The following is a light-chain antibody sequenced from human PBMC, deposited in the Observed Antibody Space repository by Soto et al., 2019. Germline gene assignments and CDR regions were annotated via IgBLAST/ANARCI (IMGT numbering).Light chain of an antibody. V-gene: IGKV3-11*01. CDR1: QSVSIY. J-gene: IGKJ4*01. CDR2: DAS. Sequence: EIVLTQSPATLSLSPGERATLSCRASQSVSIYLAWYQQKPGQPPRLLIYDASNRPTGIPDRFSGSGSGTDFTLTISSLEPEDSAVYYCQQRVDWLTFGGGTKVEFK. CDR3: QQRVDWLT.